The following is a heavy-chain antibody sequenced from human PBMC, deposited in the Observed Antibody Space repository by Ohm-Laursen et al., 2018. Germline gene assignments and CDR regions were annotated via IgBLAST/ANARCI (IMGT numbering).Heavy chain of an antibody. D-gene: IGHD1-1*01. CDR1: GFTFSSYV. CDR2: ISGSGADA. Sequence: SLRLSCAASGFTFSSYVMTWVRQAPGKGLEWVSAISGSGADAYYADSVKGRFIISRDNSKNTLYLQMNSLRGEDTAVYYCARRTSHWYFDLWGRGTLVTVSS. J-gene: IGHJ2*01. V-gene: IGHV3-23*01. CDR3: ARRTSHWYFDL.